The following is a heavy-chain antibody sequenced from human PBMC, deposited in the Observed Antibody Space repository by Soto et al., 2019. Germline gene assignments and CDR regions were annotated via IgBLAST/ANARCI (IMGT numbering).Heavy chain of an antibody. V-gene: IGHV3-49*03. Sequence: GGSLRLSCPASGFPFGDYAMSWFRQAPGKGLEWVGFIRSKAYGGTTEYAASVKGRFTISRDDSKSIAYLQMNSLKTEDTAVYYCTRGRYFDWLLEAPIDYWGQGTLVTVSS. CDR1: GFPFGDYA. J-gene: IGHJ4*02. D-gene: IGHD3-9*01. CDR2: IRSKAYGGTT. CDR3: TRGRYFDWLLEAPIDY.